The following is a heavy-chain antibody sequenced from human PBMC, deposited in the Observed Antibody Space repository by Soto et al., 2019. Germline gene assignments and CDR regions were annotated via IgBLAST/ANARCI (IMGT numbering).Heavy chain of an antibody. D-gene: IGHD3-22*01. CDR3: ASETYYYASSGYYYVPYFDY. Sequence: QVQLQESGPGLVKPSQTLSLTCTVSGGSISSGGYYWSWIRQHPGKGREWIGYIYYSGSTYYNPSLKSRVTISVDTSKKQFSLKLSSVTAAYTAVYYCASETYYYASSGYYYVPYFDYWGQGTLVTVSS. V-gene: IGHV4-31*03. J-gene: IGHJ4*02. CDR2: IYYSGST. CDR1: GGSISSGGYY.